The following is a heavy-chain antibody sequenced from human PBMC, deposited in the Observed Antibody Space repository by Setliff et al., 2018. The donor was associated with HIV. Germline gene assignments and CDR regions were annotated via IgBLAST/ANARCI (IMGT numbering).Heavy chain of an antibody. J-gene: IGHJ4*02. CDR3: ARAPTVVTLLDY. CDR2: IYTSGRS. Sequence: SETLSLTCSVSGGSISSGSYYWSWIRQPAGKGLEWIGHIYTSGRSTYNPSLKSRVPISRDTSKNQFSLKLSSVTAADTAVYYCARAPTVVTLLDYWGQGTLVTVSS. CDR1: GGSISSGSYY. V-gene: IGHV4-61*09. D-gene: IGHD4-17*01.